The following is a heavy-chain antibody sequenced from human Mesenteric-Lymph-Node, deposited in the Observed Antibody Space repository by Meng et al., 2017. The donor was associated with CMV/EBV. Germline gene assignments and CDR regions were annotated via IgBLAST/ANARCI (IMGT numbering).Heavy chain of an antibody. V-gene: IGHV4-34*01. CDR3: ATNFWSGYLSDF. J-gene: IGHJ4*02. D-gene: IGHD3-3*01. CDR2: INHSGST. Sequence: GSLRLSCTVSGGSISSYYWSWIRQPPGKGLEWIGDINHSGSTNYNPSLKSRVTISFDTSKNHFSLKLSSLTAADTAVYYCATNFWSGYLSDFWGQGTLVTVSS. CDR1: GGSISSYY.